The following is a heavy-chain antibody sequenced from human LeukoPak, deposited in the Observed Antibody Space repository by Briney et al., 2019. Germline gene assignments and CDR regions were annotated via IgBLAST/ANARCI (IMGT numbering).Heavy chain of an antibody. CDR2: IRYDGSNK. CDR3: AKDGIYCSSTSCYIFYYYYYMDV. V-gene: IGHV3-30*02. D-gene: IGHD2-2*02. J-gene: IGHJ6*03. CDR1: GFTFSSYG. Sequence: GGSLRLSCAASGFTFSSYGMHWVRQAPGKGLEWVAFIRYDGSNKYYADSVKGRFTISRDNSKNTLYLQMNSLRAEDTAVYYCAKDGIYCSSTSCYIFYYYYYMDVWGKGTTVTVSS.